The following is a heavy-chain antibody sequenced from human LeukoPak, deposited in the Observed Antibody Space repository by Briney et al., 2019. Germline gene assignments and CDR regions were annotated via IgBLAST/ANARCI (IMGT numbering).Heavy chain of an antibody. CDR2: IWYGGSNK. D-gene: IGHD6-19*01. Sequence: PGGSLRLSCAASGFTFSSYGMHWVRQAPGKGLEWVALIWYGGSNKYYADSVKGRYTISRDNSKNTLYLQMNRLRAEDTAVYYCAKDGSIAVAGTYYYYMDVWGKGTTVTVSS. V-gene: IGHV3-30*02. CDR3: AKDGSIAVAGTYYYYMDV. CDR1: GFTFSSYG. J-gene: IGHJ6*03.